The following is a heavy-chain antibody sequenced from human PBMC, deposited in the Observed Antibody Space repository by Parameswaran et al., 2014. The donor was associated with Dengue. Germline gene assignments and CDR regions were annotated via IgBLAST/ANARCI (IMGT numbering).Heavy chain of an antibody. CDR3: AKDSLYVLEVRGNFDY. J-gene: IGHJ4*02. Sequence: WIRQPPGKGLEWVAVISYDGSNKYYADSVKGRFTISRDNSKNTLYLQMNSLRAEDAAVYYCAKDSLYVLEVRGNFDYWGQGTLVTVSS. V-gene: IGHV3-30*18. CDR2: ISYDGSNK. D-gene: IGHD3-10*01.